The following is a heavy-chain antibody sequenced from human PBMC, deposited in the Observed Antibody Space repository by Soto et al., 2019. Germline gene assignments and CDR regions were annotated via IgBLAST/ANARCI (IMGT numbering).Heavy chain of an antibody. Sequence: QVQLVQSGAEVKKPGASVKVSCKASGYTFTSYGISWVRQAPGQGLEWMGWISAYNGNTNYAKKLQGRVTMTTDTSTSTAYRELRSLRSDDTAVYYCASECLPGSTSCYHYYYSYGMDVWGQGTKVTVSS. CDR1: GYTFTSYG. CDR2: ISAYNGNT. V-gene: IGHV1-18*04. CDR3: ASECLPGSTSCYHYYYSYGMDV. J-gene: IGHJ6*02. D-gene: IGHD2-2*01.